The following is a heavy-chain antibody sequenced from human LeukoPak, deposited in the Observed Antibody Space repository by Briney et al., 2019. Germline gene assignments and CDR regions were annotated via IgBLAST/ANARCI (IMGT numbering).Heavy chain of an antibody. CDR2: IYSGGST. D-gene: IGHD3-10*01. J-gene: IGHJ4*01. CDR1: GATVNSNY. CDR3: ARDFSGY. V-gene: IGHV3-66*01. Sequence: GGSLRLSYVVSGATVNSNYMSWVRQAPGKGLEWVSVIYSGGSTYYADSVKGRFTISRDISKNTLYLQMNDLRAEDTAVYYCARDFSGYWGQGTLVTVSS.